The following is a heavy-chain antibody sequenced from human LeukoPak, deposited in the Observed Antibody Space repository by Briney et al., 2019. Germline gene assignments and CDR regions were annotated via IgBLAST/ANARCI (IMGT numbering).Heavy chain of an antibody. CDR3: TRDTGCSGGTCYSFYDY. V-gene: IGHV3-7*01. Sequence: GGSLGLSCAASGFTFSSYWMTWVRQAPGKGLEWVANIKQDGSEKYYVDSVKGRFTISRDNAKNSLYLQMNSLRAEDTAVYYCTRDTGCSGGTCYSFYDYWGQGTLVTVSS. D-gene: IGHD2-15*01. CDR2: IKQDGSEK. J-gene: IGHJ4*02. CDR1: GFTFSSYW.